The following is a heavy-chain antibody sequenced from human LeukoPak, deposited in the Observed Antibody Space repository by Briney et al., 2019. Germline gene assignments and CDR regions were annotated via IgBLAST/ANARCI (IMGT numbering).Heavy chain of an antibody. Sequence: GASVKVSCKASGGTFSSYAIGWVRQAPGQGLEWMGGIIPIFGTANYAQKFQGRVTITADESTSTAYMELSSLRSEDTAVYYCAREHYYGSGSYYWGMDVWGKGTTVTVSS. CDR3: AREHYYGSGSYYWGMDV. J-gene: IGHJ6*04. CDR2: IIPIFGTA. D-gene: IGHD3-10*01. V-gene: IGHV1-69*13. CDR1: GGTFSSYA.